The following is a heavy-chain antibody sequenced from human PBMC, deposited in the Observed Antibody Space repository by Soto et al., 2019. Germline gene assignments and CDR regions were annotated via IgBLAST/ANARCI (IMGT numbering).Heavy chain of an antibody. CDR1: GYTFTSYY. D-gene: IGHD2-2*01. CDR3: ARVVPGAEAWFGP. V-gene: IGHV1-46*01. Sequence: ASVKVSCKASGYTFTSYYMHWVRQAPGQGLEWMGIINPSGGSTSYAQKFQGRVSLTTDTSTTTAYMELRSLISDDTAVYYCARVVPGAEAWFGPWGQGTLVTVSS. CDR2: INPSGGST. J-gene: IGHJ5*02.